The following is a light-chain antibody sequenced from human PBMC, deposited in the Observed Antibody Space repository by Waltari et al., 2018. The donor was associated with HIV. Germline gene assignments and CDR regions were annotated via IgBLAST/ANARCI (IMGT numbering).Light chain of an antibody. CDR1: QSVGSK. J-gene: IGKJ1*01. Sequence: EVVMTQSPATLSVSPGERATLFCRASQSVGSKLAWYQQKPGQAPRLLIYDASTRATVIPARFSGTGSGTDFTLTISSLQSEDFAVYYCLQYYNWPPWTFGQGTKVEFK. V-gene: IGKV3-15*01. CDR2: DAS. CDR3: LQYYNWPPWT.